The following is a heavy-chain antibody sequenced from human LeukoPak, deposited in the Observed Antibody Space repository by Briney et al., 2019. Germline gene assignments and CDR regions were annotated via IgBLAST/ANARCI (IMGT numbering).Heavy chain of an antibody. CDR3: ARDDARWEVPFDY. D-gene: IGHD1-26*01. Sequence: GGSLRLSCVVSGFTFSSYWMNWVRQAPGKGLEWVASIKQDGSEKKYVDSVKGRFTISRDNAKNSLYLRMNSLRAEDTAVYYCARDDARWEVPFDYWGQGSLVTVSS. CDR2: IKQDGSEK. J-gene: IGHJ4*02. CDR1: GFTFSSYW. V-gene: IGHV3-7*01.